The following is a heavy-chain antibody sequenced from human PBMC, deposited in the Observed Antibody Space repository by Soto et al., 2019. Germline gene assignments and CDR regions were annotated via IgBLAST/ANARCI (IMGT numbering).Heavy chain of an antibody. Sequence: QVQLVESGGGVVQPGRSLRLSCAASGFTFSSYGMHWVRQAPGKGLEWVAVISYDGSNKYYADSVKCRFTISRDNSKNTLYLQMNSLRAEDTAVYYCAKGSGWYGGLDYWGQGTLVTVSS. V-gene: IGHV3-30*18. D-gene: IGHD6-19*01. CDR1: GFTFSSYG. CDR2: ISYDGSNK. J-gene: IGHJ4*02. CDR3: AKGSGWYGGLDY.